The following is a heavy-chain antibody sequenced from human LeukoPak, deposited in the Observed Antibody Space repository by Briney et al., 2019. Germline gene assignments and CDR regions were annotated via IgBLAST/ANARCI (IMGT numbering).Heavy chain of an antibody. Sequence: PGGSLRLSCAASGFTFSSYEMNWVRQAPGKGLEWVSYISSSSRYIFYADSVKGRFTISRDNAKNALYLHMNSLRAEDTAVYYCARDSRHHRFLYWDWFDPWGQGTLVTVSS. V-gene: IGHV3-48*03. CDR2: ISSSSRYI. J-gene: IGHJ5*02. D-gene: IGHD2/OR15-2a*01. CDR3: ARDSRHHRFLYWDWFDP. CDR1: GFTFSSYE.